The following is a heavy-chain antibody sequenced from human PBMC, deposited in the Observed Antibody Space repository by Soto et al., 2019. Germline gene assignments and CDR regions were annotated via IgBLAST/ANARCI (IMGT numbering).Heavy chain of an antibody. CDR1: GFTFSSYG. V-gene: IGHV3-30*18. Sequence: QVQLVESGGGVVQPGRSLRLSCAASGFTFSSYGMHWVRQAPGKGLEWVAVISYDGSNKYYADSVKGRFTISRDNSKNTLYLQMNSLSAEDTAVYYCAKSNWPGYSSSWYFFGMDVWGQGTTVTVSS. J-gene: IGHJ6*02. D-gene: IGHD6-13*01. CDR2: ISYDGSNK. CDR3: AKSNWPGYSSSWYFFGMDV.